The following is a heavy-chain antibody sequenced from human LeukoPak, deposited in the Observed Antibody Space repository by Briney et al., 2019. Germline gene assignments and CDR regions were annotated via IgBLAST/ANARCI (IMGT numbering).Heavy chain of an antibody. D-gene: IGHD3-3*01. J-gene: IGHJ5*02. Sequence: GSTYYNPSLKSRLTISVDTSKNQFSLKLSSVTAADTAVYYCARQPRVLRFLEWLLYSWFDPWGQGTLVTVSS. CDR3: ARQPRVLRFLEWLLYSWFDP. CDR2: GST. V-gene: IGHV4-39*01.